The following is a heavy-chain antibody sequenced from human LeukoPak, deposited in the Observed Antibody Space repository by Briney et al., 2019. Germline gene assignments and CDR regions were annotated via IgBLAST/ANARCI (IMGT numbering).Heavy chain of an antibody. CDR1: GYSISSGYY. V-gene: IGHV4-38-2*02. CDR3: ARDAIAARRGSFDY. CDR2: IYHSGST. Sequence: SETLSLTCTVSGYSISSGYYWSWIRQPPGKGLEWIGYIYHSGSTYYNPSLKSRVTISVDRSKNQFSLKLSSVTAADTAVYYCARDAIAARRGSFDYWGQGTLVTVSS. J-gene: IGHJ4*02. D-gene: IGHD6-6*01.